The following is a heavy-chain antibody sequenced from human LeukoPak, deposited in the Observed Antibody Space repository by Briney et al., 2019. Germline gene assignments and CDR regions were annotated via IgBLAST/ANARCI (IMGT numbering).Heavy chain of an antibody. CDR1: GFTFSNYA. CDR3: AKLAAAGTEDFDY. CDR2: ITGGGGST. J-gene: IGHJ4*02. Sequence: GGSLRVSCAASGFTFSNYAMSWVRQAPGKGLEWVSSITGGGGSTYYADSVQGRFTISRDNSKNTLYLHMTSLRAEDTAVFYCAKLAAAGTEDFDYWGQGNLVTVYS. V-gene: IGHV3-23*01. D-gene: IGHD6-13*01.